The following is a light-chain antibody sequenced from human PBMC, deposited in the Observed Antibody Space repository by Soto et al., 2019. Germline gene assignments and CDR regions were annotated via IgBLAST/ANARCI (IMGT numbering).Light chain of an antibody. CDR2: KAS. J-gene: IGKJ1*01. V-gene: IGKV1-5*03. CDR1: QSISSW. CDR3: QQYDSYSRT. Sequence: DIQMTQSPSTLSASVGDRVTITCRASQSISSWLAWYQQKPGKAPKVLILKASSLQSGVPSRFSGSGSGTEFTLTISSLQPDDFVTYYCQQYDSYSRTFGQGTKVEIK.